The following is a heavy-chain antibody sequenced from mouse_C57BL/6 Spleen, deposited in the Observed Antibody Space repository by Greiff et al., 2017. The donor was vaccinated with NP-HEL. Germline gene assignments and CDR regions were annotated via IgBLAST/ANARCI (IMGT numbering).Heavy chain of an antibody. Sequence: EVQLQESGPGLVKPSQSLSLTCSVTGYSITSGYYWNWIRQFPGNKLEWMGYISYDGSNNYNPSLKNRISITRDTSKNQFFLKLNSVTTEDTATYYCATGSSYPYAMDYWGQGTSVTVSS. V-gene: IGHV3-6*01. J-gene: IGHJ4*01. D-gene: IGHD1-1*01. CDR1: GYSITSGYY. CDR3: ATGSSYPYAMDY. CDR2: ISYDGSN.